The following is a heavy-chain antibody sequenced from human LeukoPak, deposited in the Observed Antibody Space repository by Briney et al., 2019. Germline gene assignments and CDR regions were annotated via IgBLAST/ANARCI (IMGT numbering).Heavy chain of an antibody. V-gene: IGHV3-7*01. CDR3: ARDQFYCSSTSCYLSYYYGMDV. D-gene: IGHD2-2*01. CDR1: GFTFSSYW. J-gene: IGHJ6*02. CDR2: IKQDGSEK. Sequence: GGSLRLSCAASGFTFSSYWMSWVRQAPGKGLEWVANIKQDGSEKYYVDSVKCRFTISRDNAKNSLYLQMNSLRAEDTAVYYCARDQFYCSSTSCYLSYYYGMDVWGQGTTVTVSS.